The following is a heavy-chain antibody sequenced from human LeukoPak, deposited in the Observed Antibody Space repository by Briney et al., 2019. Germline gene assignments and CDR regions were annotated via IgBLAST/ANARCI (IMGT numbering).Heavy chain of an antibody. J-gene: IGHJ4*02. Sequence: GGSLRLSCAASGFTFSSYWMNWARQAPGKGLEWVASINHNGNVNYYVDSVKGRFTISRDNAKNSLYLQMNSLRAEDTAVYYRARDATRGGDNDYWGQGTRVIVSS. D-gene: IGHD2-21*02. CDR2: INHNGNVN. CDR1: GFTFSSYW. V-gene: IGHV3-7*01. CDR3: ARDATRGGDNDY.